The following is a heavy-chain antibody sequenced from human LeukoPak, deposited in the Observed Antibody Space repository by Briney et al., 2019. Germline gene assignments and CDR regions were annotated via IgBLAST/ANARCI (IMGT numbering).Heavy chain of an antibody. V-gene: IGHV3-72*01. J-gene: IGHJ4*02. D-gene: IGHD3-10*01. CDR3: ARSTYYYGSGSYLFDY. CDR2: TRNKANSYTT. CDR1: GFTFSDHY. Sequence: PGGSLRLSCAASGFTFSDHYMDWVRQAPGKGLEWVGRTRNKANSYTTEYAASVKGRFTISGDDSKNSLYLQMNSLKTEDTAVYYCARSTYYYGSGSYLFDYWGQGTLVTVSS.